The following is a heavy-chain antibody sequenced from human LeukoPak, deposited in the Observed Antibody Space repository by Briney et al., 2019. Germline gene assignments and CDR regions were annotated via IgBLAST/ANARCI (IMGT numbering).Heavy chain of an antibody. CDR3: ARDLYRIVVVPHYFDY. Sequence: GGTLRLSCAASGFTFSSYAMSWVRQAPGKGLEWVSGINWNGGSTGYADSVKGRFTISRDNAKNSLYLQMNSLRAEDTAVYYCARDLYRIVVVPHYFDYWGQGTLVTVS. V-gene: IGHV3-20*04. CDR1: GFTFSSYA. D-gene: IGHD3-22*01. J-gene: IGHJ4*02. CDR2: INWNGGST.